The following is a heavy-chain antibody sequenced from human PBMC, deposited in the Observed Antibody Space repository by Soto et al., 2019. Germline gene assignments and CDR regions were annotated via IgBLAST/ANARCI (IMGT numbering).Heavy chain of an antibody. Sequence: QVQLVESGGGVVQPGVSLRLSCAASGFTFRSYGMHWVRQAPGKGLEWVAVIWYDGGEKYYADSVKGRFTISRDNSKNTLSLQMNDLSAEDTAVSYCVKYVSSRYHNWIDPWGHGTLVTVSS. CDR1: GFTFRSYG. V-gene: IGHV3-33*06. CDR2: IWYDGGEK. J-gene: IGHJ5*02. D-gene: IGHD6-13*01. CDR3: VKYVSSRYHNWIDP.